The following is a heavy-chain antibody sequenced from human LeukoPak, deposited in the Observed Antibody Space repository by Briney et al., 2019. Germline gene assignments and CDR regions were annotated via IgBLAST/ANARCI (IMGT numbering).Heavy chain of an antibody. D-gene: IGHD3-10*01. CDR2: MNPNNGNT. J-gene: IGHJ4*02. CDR3: AIYYYGSGDFYLGVGEFSY. V-gene: IGHV1-8*01. CDR1: GYTFISYE. Sequence: ASVKVSCRTSGYTFISYEINWVRQATGQGLEWMGRMNPNNGNTLYAQKFQGRVTMTRSTSISTAYLELTSLRSEDTAVYYCAIYYYGSGDFYLGVGEFSYWGQGTLVTVSS.